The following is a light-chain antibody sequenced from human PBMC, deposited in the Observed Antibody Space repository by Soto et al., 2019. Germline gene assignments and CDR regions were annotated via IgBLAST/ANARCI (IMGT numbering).Light chain of an antibody. CDR3: QQYNDWPPLYT. Sequence: EIVMTQSPATLSVSPGERATLSCRASQSVSSNLAWYQQKPGQAPRLLIYGASTRATDIPARFSGSGSGTEFTLTISSLQSEDFVVYYCQQYNDWPPLYTFGQGTKLEIK. J-gene: IGKJ2*01. CDR1: QSVSSN. CDR2: GAS. V-gene: IGKV3-15*01.